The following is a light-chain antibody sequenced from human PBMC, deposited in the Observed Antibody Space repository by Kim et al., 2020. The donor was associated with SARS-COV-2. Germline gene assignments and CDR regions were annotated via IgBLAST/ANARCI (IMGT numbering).Light chain of an antibody. V-gene: IGKV1-5*03. Sequence: SASVGDRVTITCRASQIISSWLAWYQQKPGKAPKLLIYKASSLESGVPSRFSGSGSGTEFTLTISSLQPDDFATYYCQQYNSYPTFGQGTKVDIK. CDR2: KAS. J-gene: IGKJ1*01. CDR1: QIISSW. CDR3: QQYNSYPT.